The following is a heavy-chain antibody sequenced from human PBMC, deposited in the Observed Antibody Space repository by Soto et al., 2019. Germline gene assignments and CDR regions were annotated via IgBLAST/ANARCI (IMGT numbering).Heavy chain of an antibody. V-gene: IGHV1-3*01. J-gene: IGHJ6*02. CDR3: ARDMGAAPINYYYGMDV. D-gene: IGHD1-26*01. Sequence: QVQLVQSGAEVKKPGASVKVSCKASGYTFTSYAMHWVRQAPGQRLEWMGWINAGNGNTKYSQKFQGRVTITRDTSASTAYMELSSLRSEDTAVYYCARDMGAAPINYYYGMDVWGQGTTVTVSS. CDR2: INAGNGNT. CDR1: GYTFTSYA.